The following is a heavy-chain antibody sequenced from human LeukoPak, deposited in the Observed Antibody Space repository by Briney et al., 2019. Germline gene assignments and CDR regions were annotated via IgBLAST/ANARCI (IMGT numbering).Heavy chain of an antibody. D-gene: IGHD3-3*01. CDR2: IHSGGRT. J-gene: IGHJ4*02. CDR3: ARPGSASGYWVH. Sequence: GGSLRLSRAASGFSVSNNYLSWVRQPPGKGLEWVSVIHSGGRTKYADSVRDRFTISRDTAKNTVYLQMNSLRVDDTAAYYCARPGSASGYWVHWGQGTLVTVSS. V-gene: IGHV3-66*01. CDR1: GFSVSNNY.